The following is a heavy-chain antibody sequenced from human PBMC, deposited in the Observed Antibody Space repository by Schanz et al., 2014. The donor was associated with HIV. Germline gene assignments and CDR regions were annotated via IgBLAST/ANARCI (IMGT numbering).Heavy chain of an antibody. Sequence: EVQLVESGGGLVKPGGSLRLSCAASGFTFSNAWMSWVRQAPGKGLVWVSRINSDGSSTSYADSVKGRFTISRDNAKNTLYLQMNSLRAEDTAVYYCAREPSTYFYDTSGSGVDYWGQGTLVTVSS. CDR2: INSDGSST. J-gene: IGHJ4*02. CDR1: GFTFSNAW. V-gene: IGHV3-74*01. CDR3: AREPSTYFYDTSGSGVDY. D-gene: IGHD3-22*01.